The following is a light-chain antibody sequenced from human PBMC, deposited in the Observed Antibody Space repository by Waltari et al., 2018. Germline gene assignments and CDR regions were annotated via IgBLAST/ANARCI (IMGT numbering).Light chain of an antibody. J-gene: IGLJ2*01. CDR3: QSADSSASYKV. CDR1: ALPNQS. V-gene: IGLV3-25*03. CDR2: KDI. Sequence: SYELSQPPSVSLSPGQTARITCSADALPNQSALWYQQRPGQAPVLLIYKDIERPSGIPARFSGSSSGTSVTLTISGVQAEDEADYYCQSADSSASYKVFGGGTKLTVL.